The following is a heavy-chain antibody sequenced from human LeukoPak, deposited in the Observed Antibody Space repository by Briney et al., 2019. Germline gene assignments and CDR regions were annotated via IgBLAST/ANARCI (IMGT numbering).Heavy chain of an antibody. D-gene: IGHD3-22*01. CDR2: IIPIFGTA. J-gene: IGHJ5*02. CDR3: ARGYDSSGSWFDP. Sequence: RASVKVSCKASGGTFSSYAISWVRQAPGQGLEWMGGIIPIFGTANYAQKFQGRVTITADESTSTAYMELSSLRSEDMAVYYCARGYDSSGSWFDPWGQGTLVTVSS. CDR1: GGTFSSYA. V-gene: IGHV1-69*13.